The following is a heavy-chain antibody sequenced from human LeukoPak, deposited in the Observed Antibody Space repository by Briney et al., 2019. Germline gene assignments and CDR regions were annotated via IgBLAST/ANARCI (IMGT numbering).Heavy chain of an antibody. CDR1: GFTFSSYG. CDR3: AKTPNYDILTGYLYYFDY. D-gene: IGHD3-9*01. CDR2: IRYDGSNK. J-gene: IGHJ4*02. Sequence: PGGSLRLSCAASGFTFSSYGMHWVRQAPGKGLEWVAFIRYDGSNKYYADSVKGRFTISRDNSKNTLYLQMNSLRAEDTAVYYCAKTPNYDILTGYLYYFDYWGQGTLVTVSS. V-gene: IGHV3-30*02.